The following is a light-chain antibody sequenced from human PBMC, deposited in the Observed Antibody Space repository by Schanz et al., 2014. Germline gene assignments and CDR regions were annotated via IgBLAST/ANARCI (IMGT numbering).Light chain of an antibody. V-gene: IGKV1-39*01. CDR3: QQYNSYPWT. CDR2: AAS. Sequence: DIQMTQSPSSLSASVGDRVTITCRASQSISSYLNWYQQKPGKAPNLLIYAASTLQSGVPSRFSGSGSGTDFTLTISSLHPEDFATYYCQQYNSYPWTFGQGTKVEIK. CDR1: QSISSY. J-gene: IGKJ1*01.